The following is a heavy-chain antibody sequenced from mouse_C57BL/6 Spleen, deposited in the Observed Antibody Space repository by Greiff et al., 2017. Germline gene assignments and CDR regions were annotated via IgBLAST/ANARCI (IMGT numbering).Heavy chain of an antibody. D-gene: IGHD1-1*01. Sequence: QVQLQQPGAELVRPGSSVKLSCKASGYTFTSYWMHWVKQRPIQGLEWIGNIDPSDSETHYNQKFKDKATLTVDKSSSTAYMQLSSLTSEDSAVXYCARGGITTVVATDWFAYWGQGTLVTVSA. V-gene: IGHV1-52*01. CDR2: IDPSDSET. J-gene: IGHJ3*01. CDR1: GYTFTSYW. CDR3: ARGGITTVVATDWFAY.